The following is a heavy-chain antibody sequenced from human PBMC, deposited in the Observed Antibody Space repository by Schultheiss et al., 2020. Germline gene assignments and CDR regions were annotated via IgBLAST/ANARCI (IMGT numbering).Heavy chain of an antibody. CDR1: GGSISSYY. Sequence: SQTLSLTCTVSGGSISSYYWSWIRQPAGKGLEWIGRIYTSGSTNYNPSLKSRVTISVDTSKNQFSLKLSSVTAADTAVYYCGGSGSYAPWGQGTLVTVSS. CDR3: GGSGSYAP. V-gene: IGHV4-4*07. J-gene: IGHJ5*02. CDR2: IYTSGST. D-gene: IGHD1-26*01.